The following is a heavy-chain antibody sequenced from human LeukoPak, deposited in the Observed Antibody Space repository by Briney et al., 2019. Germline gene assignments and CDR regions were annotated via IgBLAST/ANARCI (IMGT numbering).Heavy chain of an antibody. V-gene: IGHV4-4*07. CDR3: ARGIAVAGRAFDI. Sequence: PSETLSLTCTVSGGSISSYYWSWIRQPAGKGPEWIGRIYTSGSTNYNPSLKSRVTISVDKSKNQFSLKLSSVTAADTAVYYCARGIAVAGRAFDIWGQGTMVTVSS. CDR2: IYTSGST. D-gene: IGHD6-19*01. CDR1: GGSISSYY. J-gene: IGHJ3*02.